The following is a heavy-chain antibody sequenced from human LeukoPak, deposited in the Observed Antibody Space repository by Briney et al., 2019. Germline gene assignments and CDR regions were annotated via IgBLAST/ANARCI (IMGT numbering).Heavy chain of an antibody. CDR1: GHTFTGYY. V-gene: IGHV1-2*02. Sequence: ASVKVSCKSSGHTFTGYYVHWMRQAHGQGLEWLGFINLNSGGTTYAQKFLGRVTMTRDKSISTAYTEQSMLRSDDTAVYSCPRGGCSSTRCWWGNNWFAPWGQATLVTVSS. CDR3: PRGGCSSTRCWWGNNWFAP. D-gene: IGHD2-2*01. J-gene: IGHJ5*02. CDR2: INLNSGGT.